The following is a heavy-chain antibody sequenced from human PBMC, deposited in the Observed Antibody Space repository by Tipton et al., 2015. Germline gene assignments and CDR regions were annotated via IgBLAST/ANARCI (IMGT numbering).Heavy chain of an antibody. Sequence: QLVQSGGEVKKPGESLNISCKASGYRFSNHWIGWVRQMPGKGLEWVGIIHPSDSETIYSPSFQGQVTTSADRSTSTAYLQWSSLKASDTAVYYCARRLPYFEWSKVYYFDFWGQGSPVTVS. CDR2: IHPSDSET. J-gene: IGHJ4*02. CDR1: GYRFSNHW. CDR3: ARRLPYFEWSKVYYFDF. V-gene: IGHV5-51*01. D-gene: IGHD3-9*01.